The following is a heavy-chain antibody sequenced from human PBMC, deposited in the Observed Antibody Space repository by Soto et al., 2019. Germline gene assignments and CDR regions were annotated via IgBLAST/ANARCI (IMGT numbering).Heavy chain of an antibody. V-gene: IGHV4-31*03. CDR1: GGSISSGGYY. CDR3: AVTGYVGTVTTLFDY. CDR2: IYYSGST. Sequence: QVQLQESGPGLVKPSQTLSLTCTVSGGSISSGGYYWSWIRQHPGKGLEWIGYIYYSGSTYYNPPLKSRVTISVDTSKNQFSLKLSSVTAADTAVYYCAVTGYVGTVTTLFDYWGQGTLVTVSS. D-gene: IGHD4-17*01. J-gene: IGHJ4*02.